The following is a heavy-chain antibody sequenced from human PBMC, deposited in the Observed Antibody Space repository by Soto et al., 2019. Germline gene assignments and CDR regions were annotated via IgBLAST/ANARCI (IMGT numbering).Heavy chain of an antibody. Sequence: PGGSLRLSCAASWFTFSGSAMHWVRQASGKGLEWVGRIRSKANSYATAYAASVKGRFTISRDDSKNTAYLQMNSLKTEDTAVYYCTMYYYDSSGYYYPFGYWGQGTLVTVSS. J-gene: IGHJ4*02. D-gene: IGHD3-22*01. CDR2: IRSKANSYAT. V-gene: IGHV3-73*01. CDR1: WFTFSGSA. CDR3: TMYYYDSSGYYYPFGY.